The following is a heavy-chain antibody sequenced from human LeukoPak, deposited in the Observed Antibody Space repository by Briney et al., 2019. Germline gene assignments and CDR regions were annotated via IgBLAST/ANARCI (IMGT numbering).Heavy chain of an antibody. CDR3: ASNQGMGAYFDS. Sequence: SETLSLTCTVSGGSISSSSYYWGWIRQPPGKGLEWIGSIYYSGSTYYNPSLKSRVTMSVDTSKNQFSLTLSSVTAADTAVYYCASNQGMGAYFDSWGQGTLVTVSS. CDR2: IYYSGST. CDR1: GGSISSSSYY. V-gene: IGHV4-39*07. D-gene: IGHD1-26*01. J-gene: IGHJ4*02.